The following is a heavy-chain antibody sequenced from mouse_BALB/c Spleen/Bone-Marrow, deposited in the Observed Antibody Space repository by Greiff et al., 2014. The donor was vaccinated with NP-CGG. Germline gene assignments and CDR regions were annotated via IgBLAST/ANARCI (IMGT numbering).Heavy chain of an antibody. Sequence: QVQLKESGAELVRPGASVKLSCRASGYTFTSYWINWVKQRPGQGLEWIGNIYPSDSYTNYNQRFKDKATLTVDKSSSTAYMQLGSPTSEDSAVYYCTRYGNSHYYAMDYWGPGTSVTVSS. D-gene: IGHD1-1*01. V-gene: IGHV1-69*02. J-gene: IGHJ4*01. CDR3: TRYGNSHYYAMDY. CDR2: IYPSDSYT. CDR1: GYTFTSYW.